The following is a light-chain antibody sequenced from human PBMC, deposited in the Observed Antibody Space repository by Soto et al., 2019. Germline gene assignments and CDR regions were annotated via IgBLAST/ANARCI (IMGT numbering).Light chain of an antibody. CDR2: DAS. CDR3: QQYNSYVWT. V-gene: IGKV1-5*01. Sequence: DIPMTQSPSTLSASVGDRVTITCRASQSISSWLAWYQQKPGKAPKLLIYDASGLEGGVPSRFSGSGSGTEFTLSISSLQPEDFATYYCQQYNSYVWTFGQGTKVEIK. CDR1: QSISSW. J-gene: IGKJ1*01.